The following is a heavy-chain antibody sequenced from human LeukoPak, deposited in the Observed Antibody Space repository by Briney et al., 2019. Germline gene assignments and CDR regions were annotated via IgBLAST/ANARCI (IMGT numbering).Heavy chain of an antibody. Sequence: SGTLSLTCAVSGDSISRSNWWSWVRPPPGKGLEWIGEIYHTGSTNYNPSLKSRVTISLDKSKNQFSLTLTSVTAADTAVYYCASLIYTVTTPDSWGQGTLVTVSS. CDR2: IYHTGST. V-gene: IGHV4-4*02. D-gene: IGHD4-17*01. CDR3: ASLIYTVTTPDS. CDR1: GDSISRSNW. J-gene: IGHJ4*02.